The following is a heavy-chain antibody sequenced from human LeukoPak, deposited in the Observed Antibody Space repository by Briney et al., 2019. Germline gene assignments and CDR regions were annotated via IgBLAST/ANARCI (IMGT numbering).Heavy chain of an antibody. V-gene: IGHV1-18*01. J-gene: IGHJ6*02. CDR3: ASSPGTDYYYYGMDV. CDR1: GYTFTSYD. Sequence: ASVKVSCKASGYTFTSYDINWVRQAPGQGLEWMGWISAYNGNTNYAQKLQGRVTMTTDTSTSTAYMELRSLRSDDTAVYYCASSPGTDYYYYGMDVWGQGTTVTVSS. CDR2: ISAYNGNT.